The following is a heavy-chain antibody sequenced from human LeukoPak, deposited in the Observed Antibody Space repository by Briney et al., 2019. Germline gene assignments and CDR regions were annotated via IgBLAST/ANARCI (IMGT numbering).Heavy chain of an antibody. Sequence: ASVKVSCKASGYIFTRHYMNWVRQAPGQGLEWMGKINPSSGGTSYAQKFQGRVTMTRDTSTSTVYMELSSLRSEDTAVYYCARSGYSSSWLIDYWGQGTLVTVSS. CDR2: INPSSGGT. CDR1: GYIFTRHY. CDR3: ARSGYSSSWLIDY. D-gene: IGHD6-13*01. J-gene: IGHJ4*02. V-gene: IGHV1-46*01.